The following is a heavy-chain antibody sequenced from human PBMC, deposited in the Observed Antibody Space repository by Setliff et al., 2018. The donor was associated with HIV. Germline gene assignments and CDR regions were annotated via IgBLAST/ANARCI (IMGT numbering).Heavy chain of an antibody. V-gene: IGHV4-38-2*02. CDR1: HYSISSEYY. CDR2: IYQSGST. CDR3: ARLDTVMLYTDC. Sequence: SETLSLTCTVSHYSISSEYYWGWFRQPPGKGLEYIGSIYQSGSTYYSPPLKSRISMSIDTSKDQFSLRLKSVTASDMAVYYCARLDTVMLYTDCWGQGTLVTAPQ. D-gene: IGHD3-16*01. J-gene: IGHJ4*02.